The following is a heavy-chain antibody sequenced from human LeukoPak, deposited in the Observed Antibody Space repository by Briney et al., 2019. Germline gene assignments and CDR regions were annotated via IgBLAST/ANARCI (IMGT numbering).Heavy chain of an antibody. CDR1: GGSISSGSYY. D-gene: IGHD5-24*01. J-gene: IGHJ4*02. V-gene: IGHV4-61*02. Sequence: PSQTLSLTCTLSGGSISSGSYYWSWIRQPAGKGLEWIGRIYTSGSTHYNPSLKRRVTIPVDTSKNQFPLKLSSVTAADTAVYYCAREGMATIIYWGQGTLVTVSS. CDR3: AREGMATIIY. CDR2: IYTSGST.